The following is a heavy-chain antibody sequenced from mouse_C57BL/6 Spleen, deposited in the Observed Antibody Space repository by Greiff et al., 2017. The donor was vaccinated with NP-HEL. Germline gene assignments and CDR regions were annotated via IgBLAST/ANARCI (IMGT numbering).Heavy chain of an antibody. V-gene: IGHV5-17*01. CDR2: ISSGSSTI. J-gene: IGHJ4*01. D-gene: IGHD1-1*01. Sequence: EVKLQESGGGLVKPGGSLKLSCAASGFTFSDYGMHWVRQAPEKGLEWVAYISSGSSTIYYADTVKGRFTISRDNAKNTLFLQMTSLRSEDTAMYYCAKGGITTPYYAMDYWGQGTSVTVSS. CDR3: AKGGITTPYYAMDY. CDR1: GFTFSDYG.